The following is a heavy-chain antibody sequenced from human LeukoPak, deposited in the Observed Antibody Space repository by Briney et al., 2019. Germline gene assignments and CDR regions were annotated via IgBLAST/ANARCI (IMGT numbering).Heavy chain of an antibody. V-gene: IGHV3-74*01. D-gene: IGHD3-9*01. Sequence: PGGSLRLSCAASGFTFSSYWMHWVRQAPGKGLVWVSRINSDGSSTSYADSVKGRFTISRDNAKNTLYLQMNSLRAEDTAVYYCARVSYDILTGGFEYWGQGALVTVSS. CDR2: INSDGSST. J-gene: IGHJ4*02. CDR1: GFTFSSYW. CDR3: ARVSYDILTGGFEY.